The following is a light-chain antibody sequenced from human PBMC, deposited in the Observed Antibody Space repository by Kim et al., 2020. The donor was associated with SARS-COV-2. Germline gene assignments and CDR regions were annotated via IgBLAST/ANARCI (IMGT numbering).Light chain of an antibody. CDR2: GKN. V-gene: IGLV3-19*01. CDR1: RLRSYY. Sequence: ALGQTFRTTGQGGRLRSYYASWNQQKPEQAPVLVIYGKNNRLSGIRYRFSGVGSENTATLTITGAQAKDEVDYYCNSRDISGNHLVFGGGTQLTVL. J-gene: IGLJ3*02. CDR3: NSRDISGNHLV.